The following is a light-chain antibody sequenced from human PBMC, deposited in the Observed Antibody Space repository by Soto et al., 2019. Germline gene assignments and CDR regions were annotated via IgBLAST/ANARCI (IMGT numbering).Light chain of an antibody. J-gene: IGLJ2*01. CDR3: GSYTSGSTLL. V-gene: IGLV2-14*01. CDR1: NSDVGGYSY. CDR2: DVS. Sequence: QSALTQPASVSGSPGQSITISCTGTNSDVGGYSYVSWYQQHPGKAPKLMIYDVSNRPSGISNRFSGSKSGNTASLTISGLQAEDEADYYCGSYTSGSTLLFGGGTKLTVL.